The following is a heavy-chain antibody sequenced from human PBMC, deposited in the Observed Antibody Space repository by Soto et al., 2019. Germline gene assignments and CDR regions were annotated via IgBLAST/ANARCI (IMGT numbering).Heavy chain of an antibody. CDR3: ARVGYCTNGVCYSLDY. V-gene: IGHV1-3*01. CDR1: GYTFTSYA. D-gene: IGHD2-8*01. J-gene: IGHJ4*02. CDR2: INAGNGNT. Sequence: QVPLVQSGAEVKKPGASVKVSCKASGYTFTSYAMHWVRQAPGQRLEWMGWINAGNGNTKYSQKFQGRVTITRDTSASTAYMELSSLRSEDTAVYYCARVGYCTNGVCYSLDYWGQGTLVTVSS.